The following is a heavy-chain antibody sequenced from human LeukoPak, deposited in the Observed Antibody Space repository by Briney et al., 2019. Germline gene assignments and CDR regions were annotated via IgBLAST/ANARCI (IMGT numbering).Heavy chain of an antibody. CDR1: GFNFEIYW. CDR3: ARDLDSSGLSGAFDI. J-gene: IGHJ3*02. D-gene: IGHD3-22*01. V-gene: IGHV3-7*01. CDR2: MRQDGSDK. Sequence: GSLRLSCAASGFNFEIYWINWVRQAPGKGLEWVANMRQDGSDKYYVDSVKGRFTISRDNAKNSVHLQMNSLRAEDTAVYYCARDLDSSGLSGAFDIWSQGTMVTVS.